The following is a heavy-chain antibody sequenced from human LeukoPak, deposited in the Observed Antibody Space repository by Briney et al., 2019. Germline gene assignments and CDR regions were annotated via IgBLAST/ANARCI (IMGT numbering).Heavy chain of an antibody. CDR2: INSDGSSI. Sequence: TGGSLRLSCAASGFTFSSHWMHWVRQAPGKGLVRVSRINSDGSSISYADSVKGRFTISRDNAKNTLYLQMNSLRAEDTAVYYCSMDLSGAHDYWGQGSVVTVSS. J-gene: IGHJ4*02. CDR3: SMDLSGAHDY. CDR1: GFTFSSHW. V-gene: IGHV3-74*01. D-gene: IGHD2-2*03.